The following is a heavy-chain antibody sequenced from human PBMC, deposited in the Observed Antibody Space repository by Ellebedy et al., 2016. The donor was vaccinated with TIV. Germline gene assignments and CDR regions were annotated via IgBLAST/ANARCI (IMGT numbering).Heavy chain of an antibody. D-gene: IGHD2-15*01. CDR3: ARGGNFATY. V-gene: IGHV4-59*01. J-gene: IGHJ4*02. CDR1: GGSITNYY. Sequence: MPSETLSPTCPVSGGSITNYYSRWIRQPPGKGLEWIGYIHSSGCTNYNPSLKSRVTISVDASKNHFSLNLSPVTAADTAVYFCARGGNFATYWGQGTLVTVSS. CDR2: IHSSGCT.